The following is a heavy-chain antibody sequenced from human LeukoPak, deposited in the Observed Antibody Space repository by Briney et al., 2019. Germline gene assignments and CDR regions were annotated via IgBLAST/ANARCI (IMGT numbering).Heavy chain of an antibody. V-gene: IGHV1-2*02. CDR1: GYTFTGYY. Sequence: GASVKVSCKASGYTFTGYYMHWVRQAPGQGLEWMGWINPNSGGTNYAQKFQGRVTMTRDTSISTACMELSRLRSDDTAVYYCAREFYYYDSSGYYRWGQGTLVTVSS. CDR3: AREFYYYDSSGYYR. D-gene: IGHD3-22*01. CDR2: INPNSGGT. J-gene: IGHJ4*02.